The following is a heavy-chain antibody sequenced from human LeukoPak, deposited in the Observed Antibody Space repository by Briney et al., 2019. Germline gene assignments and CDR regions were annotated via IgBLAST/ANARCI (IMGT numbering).Heavy chain of an antibody. V-gene: IGHV4-4*07. CDR3: ARIYSRGWSLDS. D-gene: IGHD6-13*01. Sequence: SETLSHTCSVSGVSISSYYWTWIRQSAGKGLEWIGRMFTSGSTKYSPSFESRVTMSRDASKNQFSLRLNSVTAADTAIYYCARIYSRGWSLDSWGPGTLVTVSS. CDR1: GVSISSYY. J-gene: IGHJ4*02. CDR2: MFTSGST.